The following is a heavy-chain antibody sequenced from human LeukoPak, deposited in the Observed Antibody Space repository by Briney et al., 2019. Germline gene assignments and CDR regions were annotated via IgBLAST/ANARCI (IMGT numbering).Heavy chain of an antibody. CDR1: GYTFRAYG. CDR3: ARDSSPVAGVGLF. Sequence: ASVKVSCKASGYTFRAYGISWVRQAPGQGLEWMGWIYTYNGNANYAEHLQGRVTLTSDSSTTTVYMELRNLTSDDTAVYYCARDSSPVAGVGLFWGQGTLVTVSS. D-gene: IGHD6-19*01. V-gene: IGHV1-18*01. CDR2: IYTYNGNA. J-gene: IGHJ4*02.